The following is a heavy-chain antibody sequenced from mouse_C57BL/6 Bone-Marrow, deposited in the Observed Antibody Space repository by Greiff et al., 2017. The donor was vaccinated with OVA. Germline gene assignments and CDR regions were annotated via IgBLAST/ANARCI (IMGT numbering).Heavy chain of an antibody. CDR1: GYSFTDYN. Sequence: EVQLQQSGPELVKPGASVKISCKASGYSFTDYNMNWVKQSDGKSLEWIGVINPNYGTTSYNQKFKGKATLTVDQSSSTAYMQLNSLTSEDSAVYYCAFYCGGSYRYFDVWGTGTTVTVSS. CDR2: INPNYGTT. CDR3: AFYCGGSYRYFDV. D-gene: IGHD1-1*01. J-gene: IGHJ1*03. V-gene: IGHV1-39*01.